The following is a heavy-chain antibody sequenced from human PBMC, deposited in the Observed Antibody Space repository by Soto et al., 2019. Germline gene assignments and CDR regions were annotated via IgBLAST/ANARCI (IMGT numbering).Heavy chain of an antibody. CDR2: IMPIVGTR. J-gene: IGHJ5*02. Sequence: QVQLVQSGAEVKKPGSSVKVSCKASGGTFSNYAITWVRQAPGQGLEWLGRIMPIVGTRYYAQKFQGRVTISADESTPTAYMELSRLRSDATAVYCCAEDGGGEGYSGNWFDPGGQGTLVTVSS. CDR1: GGTFSNYA. V-gene: IGHV1-69*11. D-gene: IGHD2-15*01. CDR3: AEDGGGEGYSGNWFDP.